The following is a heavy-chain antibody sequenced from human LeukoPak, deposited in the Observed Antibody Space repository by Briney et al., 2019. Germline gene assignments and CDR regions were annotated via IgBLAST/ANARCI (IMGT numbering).Heavy chain of an antibody. V-gene: IGHV4-39*01. CDR1: GDSIGNGHYY. Sequence: SETLSLTCSVSGDSIGNGHYYWGWIRQPPGKGLEWLATISSRGSTFYNPSLKSRVTISVDTSKNQISLNLSSVTASDTSLYYCARLNPLEHLFSFYFDSWGQGILATVSS. CDR2: ISSRGST. D-gene: IGHD3-3*01. CDR3: ARLNPLEHLFSFYFDS. J-gene: IGHJ4*02.